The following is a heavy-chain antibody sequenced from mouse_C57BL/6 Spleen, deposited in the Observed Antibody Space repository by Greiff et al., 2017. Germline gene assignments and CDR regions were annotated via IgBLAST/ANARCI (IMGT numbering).Heavy chain of an antibody. CDR3: ARRAANWEYFDV. V-gene: IGHV1-52*01. CDR2: IDPSDSET. J-gene: IGHJ1*03. Sequence: VQLKQPGAELVRPGSSVKLSCKASGYTFTSYWMHWVKQRPIQGLEWIGNIDPSDSETHYNQKFKDKATLTVDKSSSTAYMQLSSLTSEDSAVYYCARRAANWEYFDVWGTGTTVTVSS. D-gene: IGHD4-1*01. CDR1: GYTFTSYW.